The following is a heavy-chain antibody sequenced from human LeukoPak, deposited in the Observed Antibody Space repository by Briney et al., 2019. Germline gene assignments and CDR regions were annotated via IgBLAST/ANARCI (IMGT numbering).Heavy chain of an antibody. CDR2: INPSGGST. V-gene: IGHV1-46*01. CDR1: GYTFTSYY. CDR3: ARGQPSITIFGVIIIEPDFDY. Sequence: GASVKVSCKASGYTFTSYYMHWVRQAPGQGLEWMGIINPSGGSTSYAQKFQGRVTMTRDTSTSTVYMELSSLRSEDTAVYYCARGQPSITIFGVIIIEPDFDYWGQGTLVTVSS. J-gene: IGHJ4*02. D-gene: IGHD3-3*01.